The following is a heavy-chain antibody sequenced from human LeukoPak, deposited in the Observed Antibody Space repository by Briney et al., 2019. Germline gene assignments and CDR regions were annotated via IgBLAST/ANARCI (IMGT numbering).Heavy chain of an antibody. CDR2: ISAYNGNT. V-gene: IGHV1-18*01. CDR3: ARASEFGGLLYAFDI. D-gene: IGHD3-10*01. Sequence: ASVKGSCKASGYTFTSYGISWVRQAPGHGLEWMGWISAYNGNTNYAQKLQGRVTMTTDTSTSTAYMELRSLRSDDTAVYYCARASEFGGLLYAFDIWGQGTMVTVSS. J-gene: IGHJ3*02. CDR1: GYTFTSYG.